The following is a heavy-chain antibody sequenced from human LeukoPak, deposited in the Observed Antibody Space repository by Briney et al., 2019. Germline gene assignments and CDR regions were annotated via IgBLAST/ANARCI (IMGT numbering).Heavy chain of an antibody. D-gene: IGHD3-10*01. J-gene: IGHJ4*02. V-gene: IGHV3-9*03. CDR3: AKGQLQVGLLTRGDYFDY. CDR2: ISWNSGSI. CDR1: GFTFSSYW. Sequence: GGSLRLSCAASGFTFSSYWMHWVRQAPGKGLEWVSGISWNSGSIGYADSVKGRFTISRDNAKNSLYLQMNSLRAEDMALYYCAKGQLQVGLLTRGDYFDYWGQGTLVTVSS.